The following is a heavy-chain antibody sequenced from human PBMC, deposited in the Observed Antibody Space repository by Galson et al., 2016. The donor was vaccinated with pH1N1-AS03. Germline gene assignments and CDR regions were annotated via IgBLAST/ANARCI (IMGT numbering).Heavy chain of an antibody. CDR2: IYHSGST. D-gene: IGHD6-13*01. CDR3: ARSDRVLTAANTRPEGGDY. CDR1: GYSISSGYC. V-gene: IGHV4-38-2*01. Sequence: ETLSLTCAVSGYSISSGYCWGWIRQPPGKGLEWIGSIYHSGSTYYNPSLKSRVTISIDTSKNQFSPKLSSVTAADTAVYYCARSDRVLTAANTRPEGGDYWGQGTLVTVSS. J-gene: IGHJ4*02.